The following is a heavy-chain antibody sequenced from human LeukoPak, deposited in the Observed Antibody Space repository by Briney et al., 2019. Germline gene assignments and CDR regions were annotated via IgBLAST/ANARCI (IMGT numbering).Heavy chain of an antibody. V-gene: IGHV4-34*01. CDR2: INHSGST. J-gene: IGHJ4*02. Sequence: PSETLSLTCAVYGGSFSGYYWSWIRQPPGKGLEWIGEINHSGSTNYNPSLKSRVTISVDTSKTQFSLKLSSVTAAATAVYYCARRIVGATVDYWGQGTLVTVSS. D-gene: IGHD1-26*01. CDR3: ARRIVGATVDY. CDR1: GGSFSGYY.